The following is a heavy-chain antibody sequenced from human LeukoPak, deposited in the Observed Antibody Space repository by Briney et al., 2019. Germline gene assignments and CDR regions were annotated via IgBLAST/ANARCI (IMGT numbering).Heavy chain of an antibody. J-gene: IGHJ5*02. CDR1: GGSFSGYY. Sequence: PSETLSLTCAVYGGSFSGYYWSWIRQPPGKGLEWIGEINHSGSTNYNPSLKSRVTISVDTSKNQSSLKLSSVTAADTAVYYCARLITIFGVVILPNWFDPWGQGTLVTVSS. D-gene: IGHD3-3*01. V-gene: IGHV4-34*01. CDR3: ARLITIFGVVILPNWFDP. CDR2: INHSGST.